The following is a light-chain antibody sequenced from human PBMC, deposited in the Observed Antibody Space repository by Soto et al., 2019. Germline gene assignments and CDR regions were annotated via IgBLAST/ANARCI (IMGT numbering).Light chain of an antibody. J-gene: IGLJ1*01. CDR3: CSYAGSSFYV. CDR2: EGN. V-gene: IGLV2-23*01. Sequence: QSALTQPASVSGSPGQSITISCTGTSSDVGSYNLVSWYQQHPGKAPKLMIYEGNRRPSGVSNRFSGSKSGNTASLTISGLQAEDEADYYCCSYAGSSFYVFGTGTKVTVL. CDR1: SSDVGSYNL.